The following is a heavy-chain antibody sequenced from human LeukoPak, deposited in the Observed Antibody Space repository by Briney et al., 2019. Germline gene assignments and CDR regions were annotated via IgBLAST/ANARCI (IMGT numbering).Heavy chain of an antibody. CDR3: ASHGLRSGDSSGYYYN. Sequence: SETLSVTCTVSDGSISSSSYYWGCIRQPPGKVLVGTGSIYYSGSTPYNPSLKIRVTISVYTSKKHFSLKLRSVTAADTAVYYCASHGLRSGDSSGYYYNWGKGTLVTVSS. D-gene: IGHD3-22*01. CDR2: IYYSGST. J-gene: IGHJ4*02. V-gene: IGHV4-39*01. CDR1: DGSISSSSYY.